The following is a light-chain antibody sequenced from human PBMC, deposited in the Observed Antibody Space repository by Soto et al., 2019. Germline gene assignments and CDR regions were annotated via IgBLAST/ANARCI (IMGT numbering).Light chain of an antibody. V-gene: IGLV2-11*01. CDR1: SSDIGSYNS. CDR3: CSYGDTYV. CDR2: DVD. Sequence: QSVLTQPRSVSGTPGQSITISCTGTSSDIGSYNSVSWYQQHPGKAPKLMIYDVDKRPSGVPDRFSGSKSGNTASLTISGLQAEDEADYHCCSYGDTYVSGTGTKVTVL. J-gene: IGLJ1*01.